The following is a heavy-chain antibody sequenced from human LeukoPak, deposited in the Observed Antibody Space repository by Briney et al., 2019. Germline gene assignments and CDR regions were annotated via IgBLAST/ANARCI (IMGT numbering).Heavy chain of an antibody. Sequence: GSLRLSCAASGFTFSSYSMNWVRQAPGKGLEWVSYTSSSSSTIYYADSVKGRFTISRDNAKNSLYLQMNSLRAEDTAVYYCAELGITMIGGVWGKGTTVTISS. J-gene: IGHJ6*04. CDR1: GFTFSSYS. CDR2: TSSSSSTI. CDR3: AELGITMIGGV. V-gene: IGHV3-48*01. D-gene: IGHD3-10*02.